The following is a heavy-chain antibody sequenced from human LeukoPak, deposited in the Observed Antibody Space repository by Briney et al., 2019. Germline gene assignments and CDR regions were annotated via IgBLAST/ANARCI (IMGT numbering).Heavy chain of an antibody. D-gene: IGHD6-13*01. CDR2: IKSKTDGGTT. J-gene: IGHJ4*02. Sequence: GGSLRLSCVPSGFIFSNYAMSWVRQAPGKGLEWVGRIKSKTDGGTTDYAAPVKGRFTISRDDSKNTLYLQMNSLKTEDTAVYYRTPIAAAGKGDYWGQGTLVTVSS. CDR3: TPIAAAGKGDY. V-gene: IGHV3-15*01. CDR1: GFIFSNYA.